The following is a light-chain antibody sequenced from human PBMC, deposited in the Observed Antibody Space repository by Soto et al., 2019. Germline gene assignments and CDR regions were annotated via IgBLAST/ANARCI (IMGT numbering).Light chain of an antibody. CDR3: SSYAGINNLGV. V-gene: IGLV2-8*01. CDR1: SSDVGGYKY. CDR2: EVN. J-gene: IGLJ1*01. Sequence: QSALTQPPSASGSPGQSVTISCTGTSSDVGGYKYVSWYQQHPGKAPKLMIFEVNKRPSGVPDRFSGSKSGNTASLTVSGFQAEDEADYYCSSYAGINNLGVFGTGTKLTVL.